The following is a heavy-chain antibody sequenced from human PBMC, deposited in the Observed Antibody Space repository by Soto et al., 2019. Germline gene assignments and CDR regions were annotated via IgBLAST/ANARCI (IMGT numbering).Heavy chain of an antibody. J-gene: IGHJ5*02. CDR1: GGSISSYY. CDR2: IYYSGST. CDR3: GSAYCGGDCFPLEFDP. Sequence: PSETLSLTCTVSGGSISSYYWSWIRQPPGKGLEWIGYIYYSGSTNYNPSLKSRVTISVDTSKNQFSLKLSSVTAADTAVYYCGSAYCGGDCFPLEFDPWGQGTLVTVSS. V-gene: IGHV4-59*01. D-gene: IGHD2-21*02.